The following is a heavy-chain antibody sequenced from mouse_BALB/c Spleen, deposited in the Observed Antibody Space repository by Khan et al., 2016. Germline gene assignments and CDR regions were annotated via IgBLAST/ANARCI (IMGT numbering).Heavy chain of an antibody. D-gene: IGHD1-1*01. J-gene: IGHJ3*01. V-gene: IGHV1-87*01. Sequence: QVQLQQSGAELARPGASVKLSCKASGYTFTNYWMQWVKQRPGQGLEWIGAIYPGDGDTRYTQKFKDKATLTADKSSSTAYMQLSSLASEDSAVYYCARGGLYEASYWGQGTLVTVSA. CDR2: IYPGDGDT. CDR1: GYTFTNYW. CDR3: ARGGLYEASY.